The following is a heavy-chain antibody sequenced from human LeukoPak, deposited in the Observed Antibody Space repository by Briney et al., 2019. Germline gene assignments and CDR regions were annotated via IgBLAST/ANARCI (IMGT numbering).Heavy chain of an antibody. D-gene: IGHD3-10*01. V-gene: IGHV3-74*01. Sequence: GGSLRLSCAASGFTFSSYWMHWVRQAPGKGLVWVSRINSDGSSTSYADSVKGRFTISRVNAKNTLYLQMNSLRAEDTAVYYCARVEVELQAYGMDVWGKGTTVTVSS. CDR1: GFTFSSYW. CDR3: ARVEVELQAYGMDV. J-gene: IGHJ6*04. CDR2: INSDGSST.